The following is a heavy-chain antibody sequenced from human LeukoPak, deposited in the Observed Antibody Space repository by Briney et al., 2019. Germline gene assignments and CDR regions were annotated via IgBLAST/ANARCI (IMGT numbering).Heavy chain of an antibody. D-gene: IGHD6-13*01. CDR3: ARAAAATGSEWFDP. CDR1: GGSISSGGYY. V-gene: IGHV4-31*03. J-gene: IGHJ5*02. CDR2: IYYSGST. Sequence: SETLSLTCTVSGGSISSGGYYRSWIRQHPGKGLEWIGYIYYSGSTYYNPSLKSRVTISVDTSKNQFSLKLSSVTAADTAVYYGARAAAATGSEWFDPWGQGTLVTVFS.